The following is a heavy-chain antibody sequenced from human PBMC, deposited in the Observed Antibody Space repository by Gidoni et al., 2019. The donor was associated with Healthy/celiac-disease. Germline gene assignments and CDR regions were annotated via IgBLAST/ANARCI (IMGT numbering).Heavy chain of an antibody. D-gene: IGHD2-21*02. J-gene: IGHJ5*02. CDR2: IFSNDEK. V-gene: IGHV2-26*01. Sequence: QVTLKESGPVLVKPTEPLTLTCTVSGFSLRNARMGVSWILQPPGKALEWLAHIFSNDEKSYSTSLKSRLTISKDTSKSQVVLTMTNMDPVDTATYYCARLLAYCGGDCSWFDPWGQGTLVTVSS. CDR3: ARLLAYCGGDCSWFDP. CDR1: GFSLRNARMG.